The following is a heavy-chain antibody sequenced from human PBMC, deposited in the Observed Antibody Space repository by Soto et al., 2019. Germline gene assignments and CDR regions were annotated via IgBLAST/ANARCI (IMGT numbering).Heavy chain of an antibody. CDR3: AKDSSKYSGYDLGAFDV. CDR2: IYHSGSS. V-gene: IGHV4-59*01. J-gene: IGHJ3*01. Sequence: QVQLQESGPGLVKPSETLSLICTVSGGSISSYYWSWIRQPPGKGLEWIVYIYHSGSSSYNPSLKSRLTISLDTSKNQFSLKLSSVTAADTAVYYCAKDSSKYSGYDLGAFDVWGQGTMVTVSS. D-gene: IGHD5-12*01. CDR1: GGSISSYY.